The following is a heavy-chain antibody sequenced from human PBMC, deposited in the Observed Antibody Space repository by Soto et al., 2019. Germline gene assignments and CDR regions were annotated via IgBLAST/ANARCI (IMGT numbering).Heavy chain of an antibody. CDR2: IKSKTVGEST. CDR1: GFTFSNAG. V-gene: IGHV3-15*01. Sequence: VQLVESGGGLVKPGESLRLSCVASGFTFSNAGMSWVRQAPGKGLEWVGRIKSKTVGESTDYAAPAKGSFTISRDESINILYLQMNSLMTEDPAMYYCSPHSPAPSAGIRRRFFAYLGQGALVIVAS. D-gene: IGHD6-13*01. CDR3: SPHSPAPSAGIRRRFFAY. J-gene: IGHJ4*02.